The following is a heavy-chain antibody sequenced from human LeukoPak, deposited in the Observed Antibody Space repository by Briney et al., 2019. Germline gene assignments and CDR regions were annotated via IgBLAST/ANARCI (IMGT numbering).Heavy chain of an antibody. CDR3: ARNYDILTDYYNPVGNYGMDV. D-gene: IGHD3-9*01. Sequence: SEALSLTCTVYGGSFSGYYWSWIRQPPGKGLEWIGEINHSGSTNYNPSLKSRVTISVDTSKNQFSLKLSSVTAADTAVYYCARNYDILTDYYNPVGNYGMDVWGQGTTVTVSS. V-gene: IGHV4-34*01. CDR2: INHSGST. J-gene: IGHJ6*02. CDR1: GGSFSGYY.